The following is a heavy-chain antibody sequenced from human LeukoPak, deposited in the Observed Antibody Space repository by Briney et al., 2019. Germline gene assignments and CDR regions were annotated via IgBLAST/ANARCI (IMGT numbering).Heavy chain of an antibody. V-gene: IGHV4-34*01. CDR3: ARGVGDCGGDCRTGYYFDY. J-gene: IGHJ4*02. CDR2: INHSGST. CDR1: GGSFSGYY. Sequence: NTSETLSLTCAVYGGSFSGYYWSWIRQPPGKGLEWIGEINHSGSTNYNPSPKSRVTISVDTSKNQFSLKLSSVTAADTAVYYCARGVGDCGGDCRTGYYFDYWGQGTLVTVSS. D-gene: IGHD2-21*02.